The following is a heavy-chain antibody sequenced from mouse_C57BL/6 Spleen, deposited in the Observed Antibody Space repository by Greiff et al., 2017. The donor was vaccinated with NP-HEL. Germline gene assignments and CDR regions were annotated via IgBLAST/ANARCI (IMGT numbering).Heavy chain of an antibody. CDR1: GYTFTSYW. V-gene: IGHV1-53*01. CDR2: INPSNGGT. D-gene: IGHD3-2*02. CDR3: AREAAQALYYFDY. Sequence: QVQLKQPGTELVKPGASVKLSCKASGYTFTSYWMHWVKQRPGQGLEWIGNINPSNGGTNYNEKFKSTATLTVDKSSSTAYMQLSILTSEDSAVYYCAREAAQALYYFDYWGQGTTLTVSS. J-gene: IGHJ2*01.